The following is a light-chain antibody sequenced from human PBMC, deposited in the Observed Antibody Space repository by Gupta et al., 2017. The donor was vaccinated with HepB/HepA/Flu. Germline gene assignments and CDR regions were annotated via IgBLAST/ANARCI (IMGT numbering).Light chain of an antibody. Sequence: QSVLTQPPSVSGAPGQRVTISCAGSSSNFGADYDVHWYQQIPGTAPKLLIYRNNNRPSGVPDRFSGSKSGTSASLAITGLQAEDEAEYYCQSYDTSLSGVVFGGGTKLTVL. J-gene: IGLJ2*01. CDR2: RNN. V-gene: IGLV1-40*01. CDR1: SSNFGADYD. CDR3: QSYDTSLSGVV.